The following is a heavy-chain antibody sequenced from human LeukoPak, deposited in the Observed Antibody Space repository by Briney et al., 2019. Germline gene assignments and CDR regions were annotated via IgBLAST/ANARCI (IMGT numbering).Heavy chain of an antibody. CDR3: ARGVVAATFYYYMDV. D-gene: IGHD2-15*01. CDR2: INAYSGGT. V-gene: IGHV1-2*02. CDR1: GYTFTSYY. J-gene: IGHJ6*03. Sequence: ASVKVSCKASGYTFTSYYMHWMRQAPGQGLEWMGWINAYSGGTNYAQKFQGRVTMTRDTSISTAYLELSRLSSDDTAVYYCARGVVAATFYYYMDVWGKGTTVTVSS.